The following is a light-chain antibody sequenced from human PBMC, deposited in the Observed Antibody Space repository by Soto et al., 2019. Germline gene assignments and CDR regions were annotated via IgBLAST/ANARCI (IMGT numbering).Light chain of an antibody. CDR2: GAS. CDR1: QSVSSSY. V-gene: IGKV3-20*01. Sequence: EIVLTQSPGTLSLSPGERATLSCRASQSVSSSYLAWYQQIPGQAPRLLIFGASYRATGIPDRFSGSGSGTDFTLTISRLEPEDFAVYYCQQYSSSPPEFTFGPGTKVDSK. J-gene: IGKJ3*01. CDR3: QQYSSSPPEFT.